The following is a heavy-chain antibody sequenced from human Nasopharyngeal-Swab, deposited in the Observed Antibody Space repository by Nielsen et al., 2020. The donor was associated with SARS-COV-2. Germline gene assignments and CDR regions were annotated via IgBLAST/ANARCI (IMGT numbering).Heavy chain of an antibody. J-gene: IGHJ6*02. V-gene: IGHV3-23*01. CDR1: GFTFSSYA. CDR2: ITDAGGRT. Sequence: GESLKISCAASGFTFSSYAMSWVRQTPGKGLEWVSSITDAGGRTHYADSVKGRFTISRDNPKNTLYVQMNSLRAEDTAVYYCARDSDIPYSGYGMDVWGQGTTVTVSS. CDR3: ARDSDIPYSGYGMDV. D-gene: IGHD6-13*01.